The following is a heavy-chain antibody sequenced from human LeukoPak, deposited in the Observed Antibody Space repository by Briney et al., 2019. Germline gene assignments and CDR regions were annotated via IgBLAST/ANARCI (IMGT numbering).Heavy chain of an antibody. CDR3: AREAPRFDP. J-gene: IGHJ5*02. V-gene: IGHV3-48*03. CDR1: GFTFSSYE. CDR2: ISSSGSTI. Sequence: GGSLRLSCAASGFTFSSYEMNWVRQAPGKGLEWVSYISSSGSTIYYADSVKGRFTISRDNAKNSLYLQMNSLRAEDTAVYYCAREAPRFDPWGQGTLVTVSS.